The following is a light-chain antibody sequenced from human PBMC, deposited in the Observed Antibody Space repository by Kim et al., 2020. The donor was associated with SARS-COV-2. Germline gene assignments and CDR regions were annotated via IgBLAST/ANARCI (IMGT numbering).Light chain of an antibody. Sequence: SSELTQDTDVSVALGQTVRITCQGDSLRSYYATWYQQRPRQAPVLVIYGRNNWPSGIPDRFSGSSSGNTASLTISGDQAEDEADFYCQSRDSGGNVPFGGGTQLTVL. CDR3: QSRDSGGNVP. J-gene: IGLJ2*01. CDR2: GRN. CDR1: SLRSYY. V-gene: IGLV3-19*01.